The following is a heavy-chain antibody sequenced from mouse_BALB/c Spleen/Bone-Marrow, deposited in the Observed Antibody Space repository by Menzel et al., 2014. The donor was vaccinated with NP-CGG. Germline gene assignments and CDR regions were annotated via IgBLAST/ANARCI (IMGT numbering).Heavy chain of an antibody. D-gene: IGHD1-1*01. CDR1: GYTFTEYI. Sequence: QVTLKESGAELVKPGASVKLSCKASGYTFTEYIIHWVKQRSGQGLEWIGWFYPGSGSIKYNEKFKDKATLTADKSSSTVYMELSRLTSEDSAVYFCARHEKANYGNYAMDYWGQGTSVTVSS. V-gene: IGHV1-62-2*01. CDR3: ARHEKANYGNYAMDY. CDR2: FYPGSGSI. J-gene: IGHJ4*01.